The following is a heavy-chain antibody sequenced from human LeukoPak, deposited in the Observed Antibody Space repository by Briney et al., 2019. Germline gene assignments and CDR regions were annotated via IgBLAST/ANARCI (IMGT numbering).Heavy chain of an antibody. D-gene: IGHD2-2*01. J-gene: IGHJ6*02. V-gene: IGHV1-69*13. CDR2: IIPIFGTA. CDR1: GGTFSSYA. Sequence: ASVKVSCKASGGTFSSYAISWVRQAPGQGLEWMGGIIPIFGTANYAQKFQGRVTITGDESTSTAYMELSSLRSEDTAVYYCARDLGKYCSSTSCYYYGMDVWGQGTTVTVSS. CDR3: ARDLGKYCSSTSCYYYGMDV.